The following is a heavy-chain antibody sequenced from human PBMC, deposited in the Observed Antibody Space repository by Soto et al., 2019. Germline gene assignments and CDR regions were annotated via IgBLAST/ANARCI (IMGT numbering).Heavy chain of an antibody. CDR2: IIPIFGTA. CDR3: ARSWTPAAPLIAVAEGYYCYGMDV. Sequence: GASVKVSCKASGGTFSSYAISWVRQAPGQGLEWMGGIIPIFGTANYAQKFQGRVTITADESTSTAYMELSSLRSEDTAVYYCARSWTPAAPLIAVAEGYYCYGMDVWGQGTTVTVSS. J-gene: IGHJ6*02. CDR1: GGTFSSYA. V-gene: IGHV1-69*13. D-gene: IGHD6-19*01.